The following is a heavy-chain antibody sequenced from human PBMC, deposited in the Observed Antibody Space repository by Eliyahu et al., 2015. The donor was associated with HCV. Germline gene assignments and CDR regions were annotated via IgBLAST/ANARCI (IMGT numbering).Heavy chain of an antibody. CDR3: ARNAVTRGVGTFDI. V-gene: IGHV4-39*01. CDR1: GXSVSXKDYY. Sequence: QLQLQESGPGLVKPSETLSLTXXVSGXSVSXKDYYWGWIRQPPGKGLEWIGSIYYSGSTYYNSSLKSRVTISKDTSKNQFSLKLSSVTAADTAVYYCARNAVTRGVGTFDIWGQGTMVTVSS. J-gene: IGHJ3*02. CDR2: IYYSGST. D-gene: IGHD4-17*01.